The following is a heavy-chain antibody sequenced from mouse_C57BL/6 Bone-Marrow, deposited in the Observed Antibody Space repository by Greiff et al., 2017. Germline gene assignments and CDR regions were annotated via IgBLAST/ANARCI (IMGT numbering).Heavy chain of an antibody. V-gene: IGHV1-64*01. D-gene: IGHD1-1*01. Sequence: QVQLQQSGAELVKPGASVKLSCKASGYTFTSYWMHWVKQRPGQGLEWIGMIHPNRGSTNYNEKFKSKATLTVDKSSSTAYMQLSSLTSEDSAVYYCASGSYYYGSSLAMDYWGQGTSVTVSS. CDR2: IHPNRGST. J-gene: IGHJ4*01. CDR1: GYTFTSYW. CDR3: ASGSYYYGSSLAMDY.